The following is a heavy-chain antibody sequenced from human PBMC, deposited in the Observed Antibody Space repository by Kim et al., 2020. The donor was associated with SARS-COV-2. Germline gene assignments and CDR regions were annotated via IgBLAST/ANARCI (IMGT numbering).Heavy chain of an antibody. Sequence: SVNVSCKASGGTFSNYAISWVQQAPGQGLEWMGGIIPIFGTANYAQKFQGRVTITADESTSTAYMELSSLRSEDTAVYYCARILTWNYVRGMDVWGQGTTATFSS. CDR2: IIPIFGTA. V-gene: IGHV1-69*13. D-gene: IGHD1-7*01. CDR3: ARILTWNYVRGMDV. CDR1: GGTFSNYA. J-gene: IGHJ6*02.